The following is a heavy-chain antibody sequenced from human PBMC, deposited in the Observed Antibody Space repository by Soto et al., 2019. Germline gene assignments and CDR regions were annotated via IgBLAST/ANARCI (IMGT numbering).Heavy chain of an antibody. CDR3: ARETFYYDRSGYRDYYYHYGMDV. CDR2: IWYDGANK. J-gene: IGHJ6*02. Sequence: XESLRLSCVASGFTFNTYGMHWVRQAAGKGLEWVAVIWYDGANKYYADSVRGRFTISRDNSENTLYLQMNSLRAEDTAVYYCARETFYYDRSGYRDYYYHYGMDVWGQGTTVTVSS. V-gene: IGHV3-33*01. CDR1: GFTFNTYG. D-gene: IGHD3-22*01.